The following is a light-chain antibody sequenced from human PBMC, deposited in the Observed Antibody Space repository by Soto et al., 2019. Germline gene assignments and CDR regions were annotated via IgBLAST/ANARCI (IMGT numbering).Light chain of an antibody. CDR1: SSNIGAGYD. CDR2: VNN. Sequence: QSVLTQPPSVSGAPGQRVTISCTGSSSNIGAGYDVHWYQQLPGTAPRLLIYVNNTRPSGVPDRFAGSKSGTSASLAITGLQTDDEADYYCQSYDSSLSGYVVFGGGTKVTVL. V-gene: IGLV1-40*01. CDR3: QSYDSSLSGYVV. J-gene: IGLJ2*01.